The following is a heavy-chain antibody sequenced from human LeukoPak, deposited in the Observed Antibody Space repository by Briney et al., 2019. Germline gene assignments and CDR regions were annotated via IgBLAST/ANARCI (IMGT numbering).Heavy chain of an antibody. Sequence: GGSLRLSCAASGFTFCSYAMHWVRQAPGKGLEWVAVISYDGSNKYYADSVKGRFTISRDNSKNTLYLQMNSLRAEDTAVYYCARRFQHAPNYYGSGSYYGFFDYWGQGTLVTVSS. J-gene: IGHJ4*02. CDR2: ISYDGSNK. CDR1: GFTFCSYA. CDR3: ARRFQHAPNYYGSGSYYGFFDY. D-gene: IGHD3-10*01. V-gene: IGHV3-30-3*01.